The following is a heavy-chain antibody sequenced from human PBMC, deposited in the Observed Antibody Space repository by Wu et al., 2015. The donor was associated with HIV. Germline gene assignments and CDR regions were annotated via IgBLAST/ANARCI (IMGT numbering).Heavy chain of an antibody. CDR3: AATGIAVAGTYYYYYYMDV. Sequence: QVQLVQSGAEVKKPGSSVKVSCKASGGTFSSYAIGWVRQAPGQGLEWMGGIIPIFGTANYAQKFQGRVTITADESTSTAYMELSSLRSEDTAVYYCAATGIAVAGTYYYYYYMDVWGKGTTVTVSS. J-gene: IGHJ6*03. CDR2: IIPIFGTA. D-gene: IGHD6-19*01. V-gene: IGHV1-69*12. CDR1: GGTFSSYA.